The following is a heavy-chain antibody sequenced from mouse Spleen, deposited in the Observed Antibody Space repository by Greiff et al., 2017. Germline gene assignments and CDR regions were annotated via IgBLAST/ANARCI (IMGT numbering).Heavy chain of an antibody. D-gene: IGHD2-2*01. CDR1: GYSITSGYY. Sequence: VQLKQSGPGLVKPSQSLSLTCSVTGYSITSGYYWNWIRQFPGNKLEWMGYISYDGSNNYNPSLKNRISITRDTSKNQFFLKLNSVTTEDTATYYCARGYYGYDVFAYWGQGTLVTVSA. J-gene: IGHJ3*01. CDR3: ARGYYGYDVFAY. CDR2: ISYDGSN. V-gene: IGHV3-6*01.